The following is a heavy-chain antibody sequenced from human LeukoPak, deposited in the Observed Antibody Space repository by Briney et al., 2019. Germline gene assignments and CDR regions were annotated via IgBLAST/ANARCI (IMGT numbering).Heavy chain of an antibody. J-gene: IGHJ4*02. V-gene: IGHV3-21*01. CDR1: GFTFSSYS. CDR2: ISSSSSYI. CDR3: ARDPDHDY. Sequence: GGSLRLSCAASGFTFSSYSMNWVRQAPGKGLEWVSSISSSSSYICYADSVKGRFTISRDNAKNSLYLQMNSLRAEDTAVYYCARDPDHDYWGQGTLVTVSS.